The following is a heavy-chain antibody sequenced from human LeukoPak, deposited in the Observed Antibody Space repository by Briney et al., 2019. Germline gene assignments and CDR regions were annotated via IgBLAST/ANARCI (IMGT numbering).Heavy chain of an antibody. Sequence: SETLSLTCTVSGGSIGSYYWSWIRQPPGKGLEWIGYIYYSGSTNYNPSLKSRVTISVDTSKNQFSLKLSSVTAADTAVYYCARLYYYDSSGYYFDYWGQGTLVTVSS. CDR3: ARLYYYDSSGYYFDY. D-gene: IGHD3-22*01. J-gene: IGHJ4*02. CDR1: GGSIGSYY. V-gene: IGHV4-59*08. CDR2: IYYSGST.